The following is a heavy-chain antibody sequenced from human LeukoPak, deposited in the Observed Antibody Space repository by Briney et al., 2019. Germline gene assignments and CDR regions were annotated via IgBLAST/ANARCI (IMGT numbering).Heavy chain of an antibody. D-gene: IGHD1-26*01. J-gene: IGHJ4*02. CDR3: ARDWEGPLGYFDY. CDR1: GFTFSSYS. Sequence: GGSLRLSCAASGFTFSSYSMNWVRQAPGKGLEWVSSISSSSSYTYYADSVKGRFTISRDNAKNSLNLQMNSLRAEDTAVYYCARDWEGPLGYFDYWGQGTLVTVSS. V-gene: IGHV3-21*01. CDR2: ISSSSSYT.